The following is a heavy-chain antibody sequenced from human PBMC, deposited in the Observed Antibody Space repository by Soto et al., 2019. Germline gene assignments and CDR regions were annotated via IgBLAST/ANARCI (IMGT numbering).Heavy chain of an antibody. V-gene: IGHV4-59*01. D-gene: IGHD3-9*01. CDR2: IYYSGST. CDR1: GGSISSYY. J-gene: IGHJ4*02. Sequence: SETLSLTYTVSGGSISSYYWSWIRQPPGKGLEWIGYIYYSGSTNYNPSLKSRVTISVDTSKNQFSLKLSSVTAADTAVYYCARTKELRYFDWLFFDYWGQGTLVTVSS. CDR3: ARTKELRYFDWLFFDY.